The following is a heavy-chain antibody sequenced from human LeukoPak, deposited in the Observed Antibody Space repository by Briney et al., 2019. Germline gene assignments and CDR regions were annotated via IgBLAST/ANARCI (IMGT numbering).Heavy chain of an antibody. Sequence: SETLSLTCAVYGGSFSGYYWSWIRQPPGKGLEWIGEINHSGSTNYNPSLKSRVTISVDTSKNQFSLKLSSVTAADTAVYYCARSMARWLRHYYYYMDVWGKGTTVTISS. J-gene: IGHJ6*03. D-gene: IGHD5-12*01. CDR3: ARSMARWLRHYYYYMDV. V-gene: IGHV4-34*01. CDR2: INHSGST. CDR1: GGSFSGYY.